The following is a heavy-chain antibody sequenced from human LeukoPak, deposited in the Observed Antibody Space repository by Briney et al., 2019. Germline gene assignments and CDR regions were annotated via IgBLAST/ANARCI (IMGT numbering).Heavy chain of an antibody. CDR2: IDSDGIST. Sequence: QPGGSLRLSCAASEFTFSSYWMHWVRQAPGKGLVWVSRIDSDGISTSYADSVKGRFTISRDNAKNTLYLQMNTLRAEDTAVYYCARGFTIFGVVNDAFDIWGRGTMVTVSS. CDR3: ARGFTIFGVVNDAFDI. D-gene: IGHD3-3*01. J-gene: IGHJ3*02. V-gene: IGHV3-74*01. CDR1: EFTFSSYW.